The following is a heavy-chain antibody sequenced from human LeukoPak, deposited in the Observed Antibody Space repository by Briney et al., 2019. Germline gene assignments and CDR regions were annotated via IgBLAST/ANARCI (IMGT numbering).Heavy chain of an antibody. CDR3: ARNSYYYGSGNYGVPNWFDP. Sequence: SETLSLTCTVSGGSISSYYWSWIRQPPGKGLKWIGSIYYSGSTYYNPSLKSRVTISVDTSKNQFSLKLNSVTAADTAVYYCARNSYYYGSGNYGVPNWFDPWGQGTLVTVSS. V-gene: IGHV4-59*05. CDR2: IYYSGST. CDR1: GGSISSYY. J-gene: IGHJ5*02. D-gene: IGHD3-10*01.